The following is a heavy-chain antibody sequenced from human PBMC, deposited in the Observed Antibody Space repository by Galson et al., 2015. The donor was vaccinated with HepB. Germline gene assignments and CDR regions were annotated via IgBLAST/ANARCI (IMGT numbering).Heavy chain of an antibody. CDR2: ISYDGSNK. J-gene: IGHJ4*02. CDR3: ARDHWGYDY. D-gene: IGHD7-27*01. Sequence: SLRLSCAASGFTFSSYAMHWVRQAPGKGLEWVAVISYDGSNKYYADSVKGRFTISRDNSKNTLYLQMNSLRAEDTAVYYCARDHWGYDYWGQGTLVTVSS. V-gene: IGHV3-30-3*01. CDR1: GFTFSSYA.